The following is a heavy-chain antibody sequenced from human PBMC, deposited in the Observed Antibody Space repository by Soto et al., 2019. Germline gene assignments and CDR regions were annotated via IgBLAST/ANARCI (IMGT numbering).Heavy chain of an antibody. V-gene: IGHV3-7*01. J-gene: IGHJ4*02. CDR1: GFTFSSYW. CDR3: AREPYSSGWYWVDY. Sequence: EVQLVESGGGLVQPGGSLRLSCAASGFTFSSYWLSWVRQAPGKGLEWVANIKQDGSEKYYVDSVKGRFTISRDNAKNSVYLQMNSLRAEDTAVYYCAREPYSSGWYWVDYWGQGTLVTVSS. CDR2: IKQDGSEK. D-gene: IGHD6-19*01.